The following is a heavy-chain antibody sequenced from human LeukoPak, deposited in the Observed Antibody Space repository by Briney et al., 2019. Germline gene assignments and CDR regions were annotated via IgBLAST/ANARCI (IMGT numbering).Heavy chain of an antibody. Sequence: SETLSLTCTVSGGSNSGYYWNWIRQPAGKGLEWIGRIYVSESTNYNPSLKSRVTMSVDTSKNQFSLKMSSVTAADTAVYYCTRGQDGYDDYWGQGTLVTVSS. D-gene: IGHD5-24*01. CDR2: IYVSEST. V-gene: IGHV4-4*07. CDR1: GGSNSGYY. CDR3: TRGQDGYDDY. J-gene: IGHJ4*02.